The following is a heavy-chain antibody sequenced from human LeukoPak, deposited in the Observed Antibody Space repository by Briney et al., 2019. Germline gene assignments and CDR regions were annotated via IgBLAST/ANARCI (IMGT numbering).Heavy chain of an antibody. CDR2: ISDSDGST. CDR1: GFTFGIYA. D-gene: IGHD3-22*01. CDR3: AKEATYYYDSNYFDY. V-gene: IGHV3-23*01. Sequence: GGSLRLSCAASGFTFGIYAMNWVRQAPGKGLEWVSAISDSDGSTYYADSVKGRFTISRDNSKNTLYLQMNSLRAEDTAVYYCAKEATYYYDSNYFDYWGQGTLVTVSS. J-gene: IGHJ4*02.